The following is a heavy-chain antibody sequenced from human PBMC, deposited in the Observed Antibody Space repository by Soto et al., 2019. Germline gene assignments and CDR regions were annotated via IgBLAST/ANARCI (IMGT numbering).Heavy chain of an antibody. D-gene: IGHD2-15*01. Sequence: QVQLQESGPRLVKPSGTLSLTCAVSGASISSTNWWPWFRQPPVKGLEWIGEIYHTGSTKDNPSLKTRATISLDKTNKPFALILSSGTAADKAVHYCATLPPRIVVVVLPIPTWGQGTLVTVSS. CDR1: GASISSTNW. CDR3: ATLPPRIVVVVLPIPT. V-gene: IGHV4-4*02. CDR2: IYHTGST. J-gene: IGHJ4*02.